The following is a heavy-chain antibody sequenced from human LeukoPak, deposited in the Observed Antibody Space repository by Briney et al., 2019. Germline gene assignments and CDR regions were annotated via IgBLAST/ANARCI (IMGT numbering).Heavy chain of an antibody. Sequence: PGGSLRLSCAASGFTFSSYAMSWVRQAPGEGLEWVSAISGSGGSTYYADSVKGRFTISRDNSKNTLYLQMNSLRAEDTAVYYCAKDYDFWSGYYGYWGQGTLVTVSS. CDR2: ISGSGGST. CDR1: GFTFSSYA. D-gene: IGHD3-3*01. CDR3: AKDYDFWSGYYGY. V-gene: IGHV3-23*01. J-gene: IGHJ4*02.